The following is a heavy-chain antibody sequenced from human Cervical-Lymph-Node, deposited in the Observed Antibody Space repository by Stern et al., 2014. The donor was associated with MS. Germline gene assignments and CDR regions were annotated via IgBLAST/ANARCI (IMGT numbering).Heavy chain of an antibody. CDR1: GFIFSDYG. CDR3: AKSPGYCSGNSCNPPDF. V-gene: IGHV3-30*18. Sequence: VQLVESGGGVVQPGGSLRLSCAASGFIFSDYGMHWVRQPPGKGLEWVPVISYDGSNQYYADSVKGRFTISRDDSKNTLYLQMNSLRGEDTAIYYCAKSPGYCSGNSCNPPDFWGQGTLVIVSS. J-gene: IGHJ4*02. D-gene: IGHD2-2*01. CDR2: ISYDGSNQ.